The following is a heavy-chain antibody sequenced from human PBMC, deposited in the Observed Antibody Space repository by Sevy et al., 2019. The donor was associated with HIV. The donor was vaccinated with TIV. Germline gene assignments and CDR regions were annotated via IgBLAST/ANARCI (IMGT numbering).Heavy chain of an antibody. CDR3: ATTKDYYDSSGYPFDY. Sequence: ASVKVSCKVSGHTLSEFAMHWVRLAPGKGLEWMGTFDPEDGKTLHAQKFQGRATMTEDTSTDTAYMEVNNLRSEDTAVYYCATTKDYYDSSGYPFDYWGQGTLVTVSS. CDR1: GHTLSEFA. D-gene: IGHD3-22*01. J-gene: IGHJ4*02. V-gene: IGHV1-24*01. CDR2: FDPEDGKT.